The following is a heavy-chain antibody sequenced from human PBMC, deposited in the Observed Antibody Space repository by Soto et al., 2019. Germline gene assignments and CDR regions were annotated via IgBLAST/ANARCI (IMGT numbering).Heavy chain of an antibody. CDR1: GGSISSGGYY. CDR3: ARSRDTLLWFGAPDY. J-gene: IGHJ4*02. D-gene: IGHD3-10*01. V-gene: IGHV4-31*03. CDR2: IYYSGST. Sequence: QVQLQESGPGLVKPSQTLSLTCTVSGGSISSGGYYWSWIRQHPGKGLEWIGYIYYSGSTYYKPPLKSRVTISVDTSKNQFSLKLSSVTAADTAVYYCARSRDTLLWFGAPDYWGQGTLVTVSS.